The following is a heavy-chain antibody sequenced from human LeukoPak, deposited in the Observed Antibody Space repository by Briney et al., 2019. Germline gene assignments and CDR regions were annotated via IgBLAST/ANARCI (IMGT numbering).Heavy chain of an antibody. V-gene: IGHV1-69*13. CDR2: IIPIFGTA. J-gene: IGHJ6*02. Sequence: ASVKVSCKASGGTFSSYAISWVRQAPGQGLEWMGGIIPIFGTANYAQKFQGRVTITADESTSTAYMELSSLRSEDTAVYYCARDPPEAAAGRPGVSYYYYGMDVWGQGTTVTVSS. D-gene: IGHD6-13*01. CDR1: GGTFSSYA. CDR3: ARDPPEAAAGRPGVSYYYYGMDV.